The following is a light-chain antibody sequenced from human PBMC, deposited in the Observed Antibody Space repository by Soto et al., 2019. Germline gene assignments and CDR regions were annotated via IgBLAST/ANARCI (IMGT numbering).Light chain of an antibody. Sequence: IQLTQSPSSLSASVGDRVTITCRASQGISSYLAWYQQKPGKAPKLLIYAASTLQSGVPSRFSGSGSGTDLTLTISSLQSEDFATYYCQQLNNYPITFGQGTRLEIK. V-gene: IGKV1-9*01. CDR2: AAS. J-gene: IGKJ5*01. CDR1: QGISSY. CDR3: QQLNNYPIT.